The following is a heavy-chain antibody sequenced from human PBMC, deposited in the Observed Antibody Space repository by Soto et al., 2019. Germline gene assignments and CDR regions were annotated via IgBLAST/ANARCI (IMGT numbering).Heavy chain of an antibody. D-gene: IGHD3-10*01. V-gene: IGHV3-21*06. Sequence: GGSLRLSCAASGFSFRSYYMNWVRQAPGRGLEWVSSISPSSSFLSYADSLKGRFTISRDNAKSSVHLQMNSLRAEDTAVYYCARVGTDYGSGSPYYSDSWGQGILVTVSS. J-gene: IGHJ4*02. CDR1: GFSFRSYY. CDR2: ISPSSSFL. CDR3: ARVGTDYGSGSPYYSDS.